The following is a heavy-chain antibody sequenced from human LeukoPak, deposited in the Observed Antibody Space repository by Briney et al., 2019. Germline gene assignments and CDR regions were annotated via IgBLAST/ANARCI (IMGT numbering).Heavy chain of an antibody. Sequence: SETLSLTCTVSGGSISSYYWSWIRQPPGKGLEWIGYIYYSGSTNYNPSLKSRVTISVDTSKNQFSLKLSSVTAADTAVYYCARLRTSSGGLDYWGQGTLVTVSS. D-gene: IGHD2-15*01. CDR2: IYYSGST. V-gene: IGHV4-59*08. J-gene: IGHJ4*02. CDR3: ARLRTSSGGLDY. CDR1: GGSISSYY.